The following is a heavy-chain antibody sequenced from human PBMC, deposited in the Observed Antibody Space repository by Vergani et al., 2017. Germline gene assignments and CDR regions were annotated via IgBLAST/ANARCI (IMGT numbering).Heavy chain of an antibody. CDR2: IWSKPYGGTT. V-gene: IGHV3-49*04. CDR1: GFTLGDYA. Sequence: EVHLVESGGGLVQPGRSLRLSCSGSGFTLGDYAMTWVRQAPGKGLEWVAFIWSKPYGGTTEYAASVKGRFTISRDDSKSIAYLQMSSLIAEDTAVYYCTRDLLDDSYAYFDYWGQGTLVTVAP. D-gene: IGHD3-16*01. CDR3: TRDLLDDSYAYFDY. J-gene: IGHJ4*02.